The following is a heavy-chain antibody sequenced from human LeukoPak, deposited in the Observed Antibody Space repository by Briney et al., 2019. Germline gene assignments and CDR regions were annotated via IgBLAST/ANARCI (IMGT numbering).Heavy chain of an antibody. CDR1: DGSFSGSY. Sequence: SETLSLTCAVYDGSFSGSYCTWIRQPPGKGLEWIGEINHSGSANYNPSLRSRVTILLDTSKNQFSLNLSSVTAADTAVYYCARVFTMLSRGDWFDPWGQGTLVTVSS. J-gene: IGHJ5*02. CDR2: INHSGSA. D-gene: IGHD3-10*01. CDR3: ARVFTMLSRGDWFDP. V-gene: IGHV4-34*01.